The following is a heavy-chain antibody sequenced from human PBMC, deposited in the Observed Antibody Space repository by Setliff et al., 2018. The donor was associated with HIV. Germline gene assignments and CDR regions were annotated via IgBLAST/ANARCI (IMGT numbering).Heavy chain of an antibody. D-gene: IGHD6-19*01. CDR3: ASPASGGSSGQYHY. V-gene: IGHV4-4*07. CDR1: GGSISSYY. J-gene: IGHJ4*02. Sequence: SETLSLTCTVSGGSISSYYWSWIRQPAGKRLEFIGRISAAGTINYNPSLRSRVTLSVDTSKNQFSLKLSSVTAADTAVYYCASPASGGSSGQYHYWGQGTPVTVSS. CDR2: ISAAGTI.